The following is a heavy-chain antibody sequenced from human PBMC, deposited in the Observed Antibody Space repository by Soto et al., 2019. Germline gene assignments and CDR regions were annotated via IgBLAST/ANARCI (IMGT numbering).Heavy chain of an antibody. D-gene: IGHD3-22*01. CDR2: IYYSGST. Sequence: SETLSLTCTVSGGSISSSSYYWGWIRQPPGKGLEWIGSIYYSGSTYYNPSLKSRVSISVDTSKNQFSLKLSSVTAADTAVYYCARRLYYDSSGFEGSDMDALGQHTTFTVS. J-gene: IGHJ6*02. CDR3: ARRLYYDSSGFEGSDMDA. V-gene: IGHV4-39*01. CDR1: GGSISSSSYY.